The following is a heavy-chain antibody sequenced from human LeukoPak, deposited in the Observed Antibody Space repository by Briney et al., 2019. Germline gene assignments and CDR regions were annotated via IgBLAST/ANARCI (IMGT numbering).Heavy chain of an antibody. J-gene: IGHJ4*02. V-gene: IGHV3-21*04. CDR2: ISSSSSYI. D-gene: IGHD1-26*01. Sequence: GGSLRLSCAASGFTFSSYSMDWVRQAPGKGLEWVSSISSSSSYIYYADSVKGRFTISRDNSKNSLYLEMSSLRIEDTAFYYCAKDFQGIVGATQIDFWGQGTLVTVSS. CDR3: AKDFQGIVGATQIDF. CDR1: GFTFSSYS.